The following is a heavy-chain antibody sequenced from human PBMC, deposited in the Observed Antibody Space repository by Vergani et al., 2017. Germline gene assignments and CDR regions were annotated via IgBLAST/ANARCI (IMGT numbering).Heavy chain of an antibody. Sequence: QVQLQASGPGLVKPSEILSLTCAVSGYYISSGYYWGWIRQPTGKGLVWIGSNYHSGSTYYNPSLKSRVTISVDPSKNQFSLKLSSVTAADTAVYYCARLSGGYWGQGTLVTVSS. CDR3: ARLSGGY. D-gene: IGHD2/OR15-2a*01. CDR1: GYYISSGYY. CDR2: NYHSGST. V-gene: IGHV4-38-2*01. J-gene: IGHJ4*02.